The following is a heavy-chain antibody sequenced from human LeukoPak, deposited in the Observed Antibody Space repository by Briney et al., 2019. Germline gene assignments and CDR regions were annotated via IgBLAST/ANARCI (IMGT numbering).Heavy chain of an antibody. CDR2: ITGGSST. CDR3: AKDFSTIIPAAILFYYGMDV. D-gene: IGHD2-2*01. J-gene: IGHJ6*02. CDR1: GFTFSSYS. V-gene: IGHV3-23*01. Sequence: GGSLRLSCAASGFTFSSYSMNWVRQAPGKGLEWVSAITGGSSTYYADSVKGRFTVSRDNSKNTLFLQMNSVRAEDTAVYYCAKDFSTIIPAAILFYYGMDVWGQGTTVTVSS.